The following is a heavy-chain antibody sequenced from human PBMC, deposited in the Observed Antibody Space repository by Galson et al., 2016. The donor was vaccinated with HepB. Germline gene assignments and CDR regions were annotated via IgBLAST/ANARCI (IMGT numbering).Heavy chain of an antibody. J-gene: IGHJ4*02. CDR1: GSFINAGGYS. CDR2: ISQDGRT. V-gene: IGHV4-30-2*01. CDR3: ARESSSEDVHFDN. D-gene: IGHD6-19*01. Sequence: TLSLTCAISGSFINAGGYSWTWIRQPPGKGLEWIGFISQDGRTDYNPSLRSRVTISLDRSNNRFSLNLTSVTAADTAVYYCARESSSEDVHFDNWGRGTLVTATS.